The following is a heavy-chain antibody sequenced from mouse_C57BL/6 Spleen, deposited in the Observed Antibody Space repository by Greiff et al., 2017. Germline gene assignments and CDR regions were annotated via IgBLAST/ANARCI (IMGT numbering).Heavy chain of an antibody. CDR3: ARPLPSYAMDY. CDR1: GFTFSDYY. J-gene: IGHJ4*01. CDR2: ISNGGGST. Sequence: EVQGVESGGGLVQPGGSLKLSCAASGFTFSDYYMYWVRQTPEKRLEWVAYISNGGGSTYYPDTVKGRFTISRDNAKNTLYLQMSRLKSEDTAMYYCARPLPSYAMDYWGQGSSVTFSS. V-gene: IGHV5-12*01.